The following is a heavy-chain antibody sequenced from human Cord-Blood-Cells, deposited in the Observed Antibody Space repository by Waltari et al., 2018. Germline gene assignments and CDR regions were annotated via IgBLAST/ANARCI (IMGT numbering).Heavy chain of an antibody. D-gene: IGHD6-6*01. J-gene: IGHJ4*02. CDR3: AREARYSSSYYFDY. CDR2: IYHSGST. V-gene: IGHV4-30-2*01. Sequence: QLQLPESGSGLVKPSQTLSLTCAVSGGSISSGGYSWSWIRQPPGKGLEWIGYIYHSGSTYYNPSLKSLVTISVDRSKNQFSLKLSSVTAADTAVYYCAREARYSSSYYFDYWGQGTLVTVSS. CDR1: GGSISSGGYS.